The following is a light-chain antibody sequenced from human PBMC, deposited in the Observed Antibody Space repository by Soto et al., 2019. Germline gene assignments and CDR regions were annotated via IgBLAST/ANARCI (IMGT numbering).Light chain of an antibody. V-gene: IGKV1-9*01. J-gene: IGKJ5*01. CDR2: AAS. Sequence: IQLTQSPSSLSASIGDRVTITCRASQGISTYLAWYQETKGRAPKILIYAASTLQSGVPSRFRGSGSRTDFTLTISSLQPEDFATDYCQQLNSFPITFGQGTRLEIK. CDR3: QQLNSFPIT. CDR1: QGISTY.